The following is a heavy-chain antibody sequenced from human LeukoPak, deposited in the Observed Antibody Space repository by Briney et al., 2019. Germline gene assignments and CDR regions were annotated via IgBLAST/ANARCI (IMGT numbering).Heavy chain of an antibody. D-gene: IGHD3-10*01. CDR2: IEQHGHEK. CDR3: AGGDYYGSGSARRHWFDP. Sequence: GGSLRLSCAASGFTFSSYCMTWVRQAPGQGLECGANIEQHGHEKSYMDPVKGQFTISIDNAKNSLYLEMDSLRAEDMAVYYCAGGDYYGSGSARRHWFDPWVQGALVSVSS. J-gene: IGHJ5*02. V-gene: IGHV3-7*04. CDR1: GFTFSSYC.